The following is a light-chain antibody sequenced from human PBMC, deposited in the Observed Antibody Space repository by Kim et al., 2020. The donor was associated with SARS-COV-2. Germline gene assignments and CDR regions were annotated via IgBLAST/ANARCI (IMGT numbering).Light chain of an antibody. J-gene: IGKJ2*01. CDR2: FAA. V-gene: IGKV2-28*01. Sequence: EPASISCRSAQSLQQRNGDSFLDWYVLKPGPAPQHRIFFAANRASGVPDRISGSGSGTDFILKISRVEPVYVGVYYCMQDLRAPLSFGQGTKLEI. CDR3: MQDLRAPLS. CDR1: QSLQQRNGDSF.